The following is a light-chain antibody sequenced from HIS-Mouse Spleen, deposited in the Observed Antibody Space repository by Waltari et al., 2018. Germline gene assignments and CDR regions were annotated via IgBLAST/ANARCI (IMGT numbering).Light chain of an antibody. V-gene: IGLV3-19*01. CDR2: GKN. J-gene: IGLJ2*01. Sequence: SSELTQDPAVSVALGQTVRITCQGDSLRSYYASWYQQKPGQAPVLCIYGKNNRPSRIPYRFSGSSSGNTASLTITGAQAEDEADYYCNSRDSSGNHLVFGGGTKLTVL. CDR3: NSRDSSGNHLV. CDR1: SLRSYY.